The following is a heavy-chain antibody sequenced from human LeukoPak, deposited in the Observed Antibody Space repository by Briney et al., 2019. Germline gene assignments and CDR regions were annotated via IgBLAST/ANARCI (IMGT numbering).Heavy chain of an antibody. Sequence: ASVKVSCKASGYTFSSYGIAWVRQAPGQGLEWMGWISGYNGNTNYAQKLQGRVSMTTDTSTTTAYMELRSLTSDDTALYYCARLSSQWLSLAYFDFWGQGALVTVSS. CDR2: ISGYNGNT. D-gene: IGHD6-19*01. V-gene: IGHV1-18*01. CDR3: ARLSSQWLSLAYFDF. CDR1: GYTFSSYG. J-gene: IGHJ4*02.